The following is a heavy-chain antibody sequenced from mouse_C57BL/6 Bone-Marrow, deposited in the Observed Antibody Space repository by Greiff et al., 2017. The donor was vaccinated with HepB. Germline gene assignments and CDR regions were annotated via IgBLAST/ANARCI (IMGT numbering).Heavy chain of an antibody. D-gene: IGHD1-1*01. Sequence: QVQLKESGAELVKPGASVKLSCKASGYTFTSYWMHWVKQRPGRGLEWIGRIDPNSGGTKYNEKFKSKATLTVDKPSSTAYMQLSSLTSEDSAVYYCARYTTVVARRWYFDVWGTGTTVTVSS. CDR1: GYTFTSYW. CDR3: ARYTTVVARRWYFDV. J-gene: IGHJ1*03. CDR2: IDPNSGGT. V-gene: IGHV1-72*01.